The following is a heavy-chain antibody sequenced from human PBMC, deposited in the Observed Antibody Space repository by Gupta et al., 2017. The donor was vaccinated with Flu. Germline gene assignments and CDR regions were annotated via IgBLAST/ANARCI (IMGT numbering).Heavy chain of an antibody. J-gene: IGHJ4*02. CDR3: AKEGSSSGSSRFHFDY. CDR1: GLNFNIYG. CDR2: VSNDGGTT. D-gene: IGHD3-22*01. V-gene: IGHV3-30*18. Sequence: QVQLVESGGDVVQPGRSLRLSCAASGLNFNIYGTHWVRQAPGKGLEWVAVVSNDGGTTYYADSVKGRFTLSRDNSKNTMSLQMNSLKTDDTAVYYCAKEGSSSGSSRFHFDYWGQGTLVTVSS.